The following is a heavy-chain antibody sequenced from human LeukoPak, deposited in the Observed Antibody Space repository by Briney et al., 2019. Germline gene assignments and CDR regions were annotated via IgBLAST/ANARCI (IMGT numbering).Heavy chain of an antibody. V-gene: IGHV1-69*13. CDR1: GGTFTSYA. Sequence: SVKVSCKASGGTFTSYAISWVRQAPGQGLEWMGGIIPIFGTANYAQKFQGRVTTTADESTSTAYMELSSLRSEDTAVYYCARERGYSYGLPVDVGGQGTTVTVS. D-gene: IGHD5-18*01. CDR2: IIPIFGTA. CDR3: ARERGYSYGLPVDV. J-gene: IGHJ6*02.